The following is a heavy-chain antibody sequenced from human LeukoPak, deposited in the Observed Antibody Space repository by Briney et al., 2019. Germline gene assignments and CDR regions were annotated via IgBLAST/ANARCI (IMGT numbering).Heavy chain of an antibody. V-gene: IGHV3-23*01. CDR2: INSDENT. CDR3: ATTEYQLLHLDY. D-gene: IGHD2/OR15-2a*01. CDR1: GLTSSSSV. J-gene: IGHJ4*02. Sequence: GGSLRLSCAASGLTSSSSVLSWARQAPGKGLEWVSTINSDENTYYADSVKGRFTISRDTSKNTLYLQMNSLRAEDTAVYYCATTEYQLLHLDYWGQGTLVTVSS.